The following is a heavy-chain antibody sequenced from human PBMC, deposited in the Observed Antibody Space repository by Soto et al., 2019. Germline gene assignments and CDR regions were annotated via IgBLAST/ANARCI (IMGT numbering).Heavy chain of an antibody. Sequence: GGSLRLSCAASGFTFSGYAMRWVRQAPGKGLELVSAISGSGGSTYYADSVKGRFTISRDNSKNTLYLQMNSLRAEDTAVYYCAKNKHSSSCANVDYWGQGTLVTVSS. D-gene: IGHD6-13*01. J-gene: IGHJ4*02. CDR2: ISGSGGST. CDR1: GFTFSGYA. CDR3: AKNKHSSSCANVDY. V-gene: IGHV3-23*01.